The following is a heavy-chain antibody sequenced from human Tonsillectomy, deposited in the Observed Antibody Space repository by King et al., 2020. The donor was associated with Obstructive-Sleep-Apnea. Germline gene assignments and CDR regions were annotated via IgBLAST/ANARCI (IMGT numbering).Heavy chain of an antibody. V-gene: IGHV4-59*01. D-gene: IGHD5-12*01. J-gene: IGHJ1*01. CDR3: ARGYGGPLAEYFQH. Sequence: VQLQESGPGLVKPSETLSLTCTVSGGSIRSYYWNWIRQPPGKGLEWIGYIYYSGNTSFNPSLKSRVTMSVDTSKNQFSLKLSSVTAPDTAVYYCARGYGGPLAEYFQHWGQGTLVTVSS. CDR2: IYYSGNT. CDR1: GGSIRSYY.